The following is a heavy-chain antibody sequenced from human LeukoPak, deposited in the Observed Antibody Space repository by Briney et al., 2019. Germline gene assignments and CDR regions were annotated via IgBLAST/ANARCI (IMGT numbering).Heavy chain of an antibody. J-gene: IGHJ6*03. V-gene: IGHV3-30*02. D-gene: IGHD1-26*01. CDR1: GFTFSSYG. Sequence: SGGSLRLSCAASGFTFSSYGMHWVRQAPGKGLEWVAFIRYDGGNKYYADSVKGRFTISRDNSKNTLYLYMNSLRTEDTAVYYCATVHSSHVGAKDFYSYMDVWGKGTTVTVSS. CDR2: IRYDGGNK. CDR3: ATVHSSHVGAKDFYSYMDV.